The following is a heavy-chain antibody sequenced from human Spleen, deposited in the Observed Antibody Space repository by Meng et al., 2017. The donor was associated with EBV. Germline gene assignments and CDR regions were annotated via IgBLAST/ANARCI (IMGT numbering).Heavy chain of an antibody. Sequence: QMPVLALLKLAQILSLSWAVSVSSRRRVCYYWSWIRQPPGKGLEWIGYIYYSGSTYYTPSLKSRVTISVDTSQNQFSLKLSSVTAADTAVYFCASARRNGYYFDYWGQGTLVTVSS. V-gene: IGHV4-30-4*01. CDR3: ASARRNGYYFDY. CDR1: VSSRRRVCYY. CDR2: IYYSGST. J-gene: IGHJ4*02. D-gene: IGHD2-8*01.